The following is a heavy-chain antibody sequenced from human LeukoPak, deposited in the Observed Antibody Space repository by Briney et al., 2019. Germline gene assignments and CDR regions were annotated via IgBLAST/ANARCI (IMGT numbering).Heavy chain of an antibody. CDR2: IYYSGST. D-gene: IGHD6-13*01. Sequence: SETLSLTCTVSGGSISSSSCYWGWIRQPPGKGLEWIGSIYYSGSTYYNPSLKSRVTISVDTSKNQFSLKLNSVTAADTAVYYCARGNFMGNGWAAARGSAFDIWGQGTMVTVSS. J-gene: IGHJ3*02. CDR1: GGSISSSSCY. CDR3: ARGNFMGNGWAAARGSAFDI. V-gene: IGHV4-39*07.